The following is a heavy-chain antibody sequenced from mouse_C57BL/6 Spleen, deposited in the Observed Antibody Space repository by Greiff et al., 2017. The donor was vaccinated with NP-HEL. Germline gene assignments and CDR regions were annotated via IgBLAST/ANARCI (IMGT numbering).Heavy chain of an antibody. CDR1: GYSITSGYY. Sequence: EVKVEESGPGLVKPSQSLSLTCSVTGYSITSGYYWNWIRQFPGNKLEWMGYISYDGSNNYNPSLKNRISITRDTSKNQFFLKLNSVTTEDTATYYGASSYYSNYLDYWGKGTTLTVSS. D-gene: IGHD2-5*01. V-gene: IGHV3-6*01. CDR2: ISYDGSN. CDR3: ASSYYSNYLDY. J-gene: IGHJ2*01.